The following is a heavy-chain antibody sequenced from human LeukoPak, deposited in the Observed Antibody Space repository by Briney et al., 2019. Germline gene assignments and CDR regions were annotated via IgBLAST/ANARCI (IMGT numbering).Heavy chain of an antibody. CDR1: GGSISSGGYS. CDR3: ARSREVYCSSTSCYDAFDI. V-gene: IGHV4-30-2*01. Sequence: PSETLSLTCAVSGGSISSGGYSWSWIRQPPGKGLEWIGYIYHSGSTYYNPSLKSRVTISVDRFKNQFSLKLSSVTAADTAVYYCARSREVYCSSTSCYDAFDIWGQGTMVTVSS. D-gene: IGHD2-2*01. CDR2: IYHSGST. J-gene: IGHJ3*02.